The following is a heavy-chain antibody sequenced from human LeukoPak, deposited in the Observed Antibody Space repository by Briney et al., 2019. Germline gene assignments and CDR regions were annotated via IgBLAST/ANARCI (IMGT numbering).Heavy chain of an antibody. CDR2: IIPILGIA. CDR3: VPTTVNGMDV. Sequence: ASVKVSCKASGGTFSSYAISWVRQAPGQGLEWMGRIIPILGIANYAQKFQGRVTITADKSTSTAYMELSSLRSEDTAVYYCVPTTVNGMDVWGQGTTVTVSS. D-gene: IGHD4-17*01. CDR1: GGTFSSYA. J-gene: IGHJ6*02. V-gene: IGHV1-69*04.